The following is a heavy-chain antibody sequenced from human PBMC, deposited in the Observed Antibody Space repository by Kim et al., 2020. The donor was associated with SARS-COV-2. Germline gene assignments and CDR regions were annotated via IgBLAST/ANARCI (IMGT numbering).Heavy chain of an antibody. Sequence: SETLSLTCAVYGGSFSGYYWSWIRQPPGKGLEWIGEINHSGSTNYNPSLKSRVTISVDTSKNQFSLKLSSVTAADTAVYYCARGTPDYDFWRYNYYYYYG. CDR1: GGSFSGYY. V-gene: IGHV4-34*01. D-gene: IGHD3-3*01. CDR3: ARGTPDYDFWRYNYYYYYG. CDR2: INHSGST. J-gene: IGHJ6*01.